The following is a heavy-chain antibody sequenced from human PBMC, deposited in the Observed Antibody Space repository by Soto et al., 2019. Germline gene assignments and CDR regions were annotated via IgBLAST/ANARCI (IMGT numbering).Heavy chain of an antibody. CDR1: GDSVSSNSAA. D-gene: IGHD6-13*01. Sequence: SQTLSLTCAISGDSVSSNSAAWNWIRQSPSRGLEWLGRTYYRSKWYNDYAVSVKSRITINPDTSKSQFSLQLNSVTPEDTAVYYCARGYSSSWYNWFDPWGQGTLVTVSS. CDR2: TYYRSKWYN. V-gene: IGHV6-1*01. CDR3: ARGYSSSWYNWFDP. J-gene: IGHJ5*02.